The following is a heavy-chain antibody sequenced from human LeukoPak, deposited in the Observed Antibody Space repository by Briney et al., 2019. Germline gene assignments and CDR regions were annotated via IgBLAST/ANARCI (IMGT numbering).Heavy chain of an antibody. CDR1: GFTFSTFA. Sequence: GGSLRLSCAASGFTFSTFAMTWVRQAPGKGLEWVSGITGSGGSTYYADSVKGRFTISRDNSKNTLYLQMNSLRAEDTAVYYCVRYSELPYMDVWGKGTTVIISS. CDR2: ITGSGGST. D-gene: IGHD3-9*01. CDR3: VRYSELPYMDV. V-gene: IGHV3-23*01. J-gene: IGHJ6*03.